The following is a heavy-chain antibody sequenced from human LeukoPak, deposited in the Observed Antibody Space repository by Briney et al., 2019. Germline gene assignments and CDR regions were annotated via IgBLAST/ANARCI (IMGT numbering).Heavy chain of an antibody. Sequence: GGSLRLSCAASGFTFNTYAMSWVRQAPGKGLEWVGFIRSKAYGGTTEYAASVKGRFTISRDDSKSIAYLQMNSLKTEDTAVYYCTRCRYFDWLYYMDVWGKGTTVTISS. CDR2: IRSKAYGGTT. CDR1: GFTFNTYA. J-gene: IGHJ6*03. CDR3: TRCRYFDWLYYMDV. V-gene: IGHV3-49*04. D-gene: IGHD3-9*01.